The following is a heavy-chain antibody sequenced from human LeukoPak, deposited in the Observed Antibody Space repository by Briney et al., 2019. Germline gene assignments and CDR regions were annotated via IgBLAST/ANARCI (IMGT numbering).Heavy chain of an antibody. CDR1: GYTFTSYG. J-gene: IGHJ4*02. D-gene: IGHD5-12*01. V-gene: IGHV1-18*01. Sequence: ASLKVSCKASGYTFTSYGISWVRQAPGQGLEWMGWISAYNGNTNYAQKHQGRVTMTTDTSTSTAYMELRSLRSDDTAVYYCARAASGYSGYGPFDYWGQGTLVTVSS. CDR2: ISAYNGNT. CDR3: ARAASGYSGYGPFDY.